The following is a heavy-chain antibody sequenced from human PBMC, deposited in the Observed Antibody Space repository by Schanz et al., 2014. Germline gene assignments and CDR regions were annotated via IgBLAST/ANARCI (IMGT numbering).Heavy chain of an antibody. V-gene: IGHV3-23*04. CDR2: ISGRGGRT. D-gene: IGHD4-17*01. J-gene: IGHJ4*02. Sequence: EVQLVESGGGLVQPGGSLRLSCKTSGFTFSNHAMSWVRQAPGKGLEWVSAISGRGGRTYYADSVKGRFTISRDNSKNTLYLQMNSLRAEDTAVYYCAKDCPSDYGDHCFDFWGQGTLVTVSS. CDR3: AKDCPSDYGDHCFDF. CDR1: GFTFSNHA.